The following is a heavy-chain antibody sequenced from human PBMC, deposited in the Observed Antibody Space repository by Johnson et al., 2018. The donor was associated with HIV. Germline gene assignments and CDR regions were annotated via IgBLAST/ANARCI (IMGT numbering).Heavy chain of an antibody. CDR3: ARGKGASVGLDAFDI. CDR2: INWNGGST. CDR1: GFTFDDYG. J-gene: IGHJ3*02. Sequence: VQLVESGGGVVRPGGSLRLSCAASGFTFDDYGMSWVRQAPGKGLKWVSGINWNGGSTGYADSVKGRFTISRDNTKNSLYLQTNSLRVEDTAFYYCARGKGASVGLDAFDIWGQGTMVTVSS. D-gene: IGHD2-2*01. V-gene: IGHV3-20*04.